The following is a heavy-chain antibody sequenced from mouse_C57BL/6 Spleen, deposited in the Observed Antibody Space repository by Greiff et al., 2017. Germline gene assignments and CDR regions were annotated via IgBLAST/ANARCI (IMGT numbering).Heavy chain of an antibody. CDR3: ARGGTTPNYFDY. V-gene: IGHV5-12*01. D-gene: IGHD1-1*01. J-gene: IGHJ2*01. CDR1: GFTFSDYY. CDR2: ISNGGGST. Sequence: DVKLVESGGGLVQPGGSLKLSCAASGFTFSDYYMYWVRQTPEQRLEWVAYISNGGGSTYYPDTVKGRFTISRDNAKNTLYLQMSRLKSEDTAMYYCARGGTTPNYFDYWGHGTTLTVSS.